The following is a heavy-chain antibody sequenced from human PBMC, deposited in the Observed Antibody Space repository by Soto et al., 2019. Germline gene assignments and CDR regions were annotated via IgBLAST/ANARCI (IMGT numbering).Heavy chain of an antibody. J-gene: IGHJ3*02. Sequence: GGSLRLSCAASGFTFSDYHMSWIRQAPGKGLEWVSYISYSGSTIYYADSVKGRFTISRDNAKNSLYLQMNSLRAEDTAVYYCARDNLAFDIWGQETMVTVSS. CDR2: ISYSGSTI. V-gene: IGHV3-11*01. CDR1: GFTFSDYH. CDR3: ARDNLAFDI.